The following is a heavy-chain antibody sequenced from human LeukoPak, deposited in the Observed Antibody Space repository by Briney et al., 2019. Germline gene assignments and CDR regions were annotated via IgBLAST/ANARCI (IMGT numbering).Heavy chain of an antibody. D-gene: IGHD3-22*01. V-gene: IGHV3-23*01. Sequence: GGSLRLSCAVSGITLSNYGMSWVRQAPGKGLEGVAGISDSGGRTNYADSVKGRFTISRDNPKNTLYLQMTSLRAEDTAVYFCAKRGVVIRVILVGFHKEAYYFDSWGQGALVTVSS. CDR1: GITLSNYG. CDR3: AKRGVVIRVILVGFHKEAYYFDS. CDR2: ISDSGGRT. J-gene: IGHJ4*02.